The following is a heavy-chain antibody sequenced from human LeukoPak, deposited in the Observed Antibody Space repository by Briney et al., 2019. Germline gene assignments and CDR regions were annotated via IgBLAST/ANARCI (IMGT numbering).Heavy chain of an antibody. CDR2: ISGSGGST. CDR1: GFSFSSYV. J-gene: IGHJ4*02. Sequence: GGSLRLSCAASGFSFSSYVMSWVRQAPGKGLEWVSAISGSGGSTYYADSVKGRFTISRDNSKNTLSLQMNSLRVEDTALYYCAKYSDSTGAHYFDYWGQGTLVTVSS. CDR3: AKYSDSTGAHYFDY. D-gene: IGHD2/OR15-2a*01. V-gene: IGHV3-23*01.